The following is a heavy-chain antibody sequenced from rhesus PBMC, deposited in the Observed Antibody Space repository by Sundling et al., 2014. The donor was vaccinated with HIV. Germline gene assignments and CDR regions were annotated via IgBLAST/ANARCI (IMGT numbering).Heavy chain of an antibody. D-gene: IGHD3-3*01. J-gene: IGHJ6*01. CDR1: GFTFDDYV. CDR2: IFWSGDST. V-gene: IGHV3-78*01. Sequence: EVQLVESGGGVVQPGGSLRLSCAASGFTFDDYVMNWVRQAPGKGLEWVSGIFWSGDSTGYADSVKGRFTISRDNAKNSLYLQMNRLRAEDTALYYCARSLLDPPSTPGYYGLDSWGQGVVVTVSS. CDR3: ARSLLDPPSTPGYYGLDS.